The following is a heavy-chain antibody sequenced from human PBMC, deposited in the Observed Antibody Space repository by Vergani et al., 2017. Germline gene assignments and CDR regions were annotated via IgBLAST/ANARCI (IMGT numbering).Heavy chain of an antibody. Sequence: QVQLVQSGAEVKKPGSSVKVSCKASGGTFSSYAISWVRQAPGQGLEWMGGIIPIFGTANYAQKFQGRVTLTADESTSTAYMELSSLRSEGTAVYYCASDRVAIVVVPAAIEYTLWDWGQGTLVTVSS. CDR1: GGTFSSYA. D-gene: IGHD2-2*01. V-gene: IGHV1-69*01. J-gene: IGHJ4*02. CDR3: ASDRVAIVVVPAAIEYTLWD. CDR2: IIPIFGTA.